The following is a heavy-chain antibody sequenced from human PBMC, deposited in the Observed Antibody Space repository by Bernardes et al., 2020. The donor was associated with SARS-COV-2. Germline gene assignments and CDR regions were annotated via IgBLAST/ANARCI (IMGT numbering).Heavy chain of an antibody. D-gene: IGHD2-21*01. Sequence: SETLSLTCTVSGGSISSYYWNWIRQPPGKGLEWIGYIYYSGSTNYNPSLKSRVTMSVDTSKNQFSLRLSFVTAADTAVYYCAGSSCGIDCYIGGLRSWDYGMDVWGQGTTVTVSS. J-gene: IGHJ6*02. CDR3: AGSSCGIDCYIGGLRSWDYGMDV. V-gene: IGHV4-59*08. CDR1: GGSISSYY. CDR2: IYYSGST.